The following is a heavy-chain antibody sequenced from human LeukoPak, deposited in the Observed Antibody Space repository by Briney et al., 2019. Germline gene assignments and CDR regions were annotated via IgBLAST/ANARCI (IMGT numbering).Heavy chain of an antibody. CDR1: GYTFTGYY. CDR2: INPNSGGT. Sequence: GASVKVSCKASGYTFTGYYMHWVRQAPGQGLEWMGWINPNSGGTNYAQKFQGRVTMTRDTSISTAYMELSRLRSDDTAVYYCARGSRYLAARPNNRFDPWGQGTLVTVSS. V-gene: IGHV1-2*02. CDR3: ARGSRYLAARPNNRFDP. J-gene: IGHJ5*02. D-gene: IGHD6-6*01.